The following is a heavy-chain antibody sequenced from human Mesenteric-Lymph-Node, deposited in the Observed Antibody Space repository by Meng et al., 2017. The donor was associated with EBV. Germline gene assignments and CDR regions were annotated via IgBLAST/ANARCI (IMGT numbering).Heavy chain of an antibody. D-gene: IGHD3-16*01. Sequence: QVRLLQFGAEVKMPGASGRLSCNTAGYTFSYFAVHWLRQAPGQSLEWLGWINTAYGNSESSQKFQGRLTLTRDASASAVYMDLSSLRSEDTAVYYCARAQSLYDDIWPGGGDYYDYWGQGTLVTVSS. CDR2: INTAYGNS. J-gene: IGHJ4*02. V-gene: IGHV1-3*04. CDR1: GYTFSYFA. CDR3: ARAQSLYDDIWPGGGDYYDY.